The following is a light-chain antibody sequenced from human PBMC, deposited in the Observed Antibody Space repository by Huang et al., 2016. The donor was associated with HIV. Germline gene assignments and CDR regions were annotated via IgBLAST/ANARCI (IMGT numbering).Light chain of an antibody. CDR1: QIISYNSNNKHD. J-gene: IGKJ4*01. Sequence: DIVMTQSPDSLVVSLGERATINCQSSQIISYNSNNKHDLAWYQQKPGKPPKLLIYLASTRESGVPDRFTGSGSWTDFTLTIGGLQAEDVSVYCFQQYYSTPLTFRGGTKLHI. CDR3: QQYYSTPLT. V-gene: IGKV4-1*01. CDR2: LAS.